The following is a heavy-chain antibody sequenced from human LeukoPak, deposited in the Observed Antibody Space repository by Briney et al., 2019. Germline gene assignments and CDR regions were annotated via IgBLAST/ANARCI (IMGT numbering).Heavy chain of an antibody. CDR2: IYYSGST. J-gene: IGHJ4*02. D-gene: IGHD2-15*01. CDR3: ARTYCSGGSCYFDY. CDR1: GGSISSDY. V-gene: IGHV4-59*08. Sequence: SETLSLTCTVSGGSISSDYWSWIRQPPGKGLEWIWYIYYSGSTNYNPSLKSRVTISLDASSNQFSLKLTSVTAADTAVYYCARTYCSGGSCYFDYGGQGTLVTVSS.